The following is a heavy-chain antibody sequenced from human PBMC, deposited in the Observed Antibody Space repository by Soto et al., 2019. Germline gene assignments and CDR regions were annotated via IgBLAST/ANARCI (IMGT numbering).Heavy chain of an antibody. Sequence: QITLKESGPTLVKPTQTLTLTCTFTGFSLSTSGVGVGWIRQPPGKALERRALIYWDDEKRYIPSLKSRLTITKDTSKNQVVLTMTNMVPVCTATYYCAHEAKHGGFDYWGQGTLVTVSS. CDR2: IYWDDEK. J-gene: IGHJ4*02. V-gene: IGHV2-5*02. D-gene: IGHD1-26*01. CDR1: GFSLSTSGVG. CDR3: AHEAKHGGFDY.